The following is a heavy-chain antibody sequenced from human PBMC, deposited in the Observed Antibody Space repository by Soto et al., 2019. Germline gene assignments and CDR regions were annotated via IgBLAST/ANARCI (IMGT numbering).Heavy chain of an antibody. CDR2: ISYDGVNQ. J-gene: IGHJ4*02. Sequence: GGSLRLSCAASGFTLSNHAFHWVRQAPGKGLEWVAVISYDGVNQYYADSVKGRFTISRVNSKNTLYLQMSSLRPEDMAVYYCARGIQLWLRLFDYWGQGTLVTVSS. V-gene: IGHV3-30-3*01. D-gene: IGHD5-18*01. CDR3: ARGIQLWLRLFDY. CDR1: GFTLSNHA.